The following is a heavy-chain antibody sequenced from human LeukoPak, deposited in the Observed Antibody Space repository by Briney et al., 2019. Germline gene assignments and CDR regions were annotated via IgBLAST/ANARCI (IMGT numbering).Heavy chain of an antibody. CDR1: GYSFTSYW. CDR2: IYPGDSDT. Sequence: GESLKISCKGSGYSFTSYWIGWVRQLPGKGLEGMGIIYPGDSDTRYSPSFQGQVTISADKSISTAYLQWSSLKASDTAMYYCARAPKVYSSSWVRWFDPWGQGTLVTVSS. D-gene: IGHD6-13*01. J-gene: IGHJ5*02. CDR3: ARAPKVYSSSWVRWFDP. V-gene: IGHV5-51*01.